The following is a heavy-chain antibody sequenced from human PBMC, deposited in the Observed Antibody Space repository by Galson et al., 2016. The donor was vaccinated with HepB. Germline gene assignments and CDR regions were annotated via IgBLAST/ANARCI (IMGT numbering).Heavy chain of an antibody. V-gene: IGHV1-18*01. CDR1: ASSFSNYA. D-gene: IGHD2-8*01. Sequence: SVKVSCKASASSFSNYAITWLRQAPGQGPECLDWISPYNGDTNYAQKVHGRVTLTADTSTATAYMELRGLRSDDSAVYYCATIGENYYYSLDVWGQGTTVTVSS. CDR2: ISPYNGDT. CDR3: ATIGENYYYSLDV. J-gene: IGHJ6*02.